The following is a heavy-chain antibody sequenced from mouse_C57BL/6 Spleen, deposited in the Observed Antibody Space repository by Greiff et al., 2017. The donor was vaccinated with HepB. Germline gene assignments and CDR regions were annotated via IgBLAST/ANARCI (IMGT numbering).Heavy chain of an antibody. V-gene: IGHV1-62-2*01. J-gene: IGHJ4*01. CDR1: GYTFTEYT. CDR2: FYPGSGSI. CDR3: AIHEENSPSALDY. Sequence: VQRVESGAELVKPGASVKLSCKASGYTFTEYTIHWVKQRSGQGLEWIGWFYPGSGSITYNEKFKDKATLTPDKSSSTVYMERSRLSSEDSAVYFCAIHEENSPSALDYWGQGTSVTASS.